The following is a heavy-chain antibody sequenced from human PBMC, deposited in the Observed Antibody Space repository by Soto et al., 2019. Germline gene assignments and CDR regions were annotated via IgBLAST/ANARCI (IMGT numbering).Heavy chain of an antibody. CDR1: GGSISSSSYY. CDR2: IYYSGST. V-gene: IGHV4-39*01. J-gene: IGHJ6*02. D-gene: IGHD3-9*01. Sequence: ASETLSLTCTVSGGSISSSSYYWGWIRQPPGKGLEWIGSIYYSGSTYYNPSLKSRVTISVDTSKNQFSLKLSSVTAADTAVYYCAGLNYDILTGSSQPPPYYYGMDVWGQGTTVTVSS. CDR3: AGLNYDILTGSSQPPPYYYGMDV.